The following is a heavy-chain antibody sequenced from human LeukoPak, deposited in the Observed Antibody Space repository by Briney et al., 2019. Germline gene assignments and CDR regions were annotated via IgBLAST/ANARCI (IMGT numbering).Heavy chain of an antibody. CDR2: MHNSGSS. J-gene: IGHJ3*02. Sequence: SETLSLSCTVSGASTSHFYWNWIRQPPGKGLEWIGYMHNSGSSKHNPSLKNRLTISIDTSKNQFSLQLASVTAADTAIYYCARSAEWLRNAFDIWGQGTMVSVSS. D-gene: IGHD5-12*01. V-gene: IGHV4-59*01. CDR3: ARSAEWLRNAFDI. CDR1: GASTSHFY.